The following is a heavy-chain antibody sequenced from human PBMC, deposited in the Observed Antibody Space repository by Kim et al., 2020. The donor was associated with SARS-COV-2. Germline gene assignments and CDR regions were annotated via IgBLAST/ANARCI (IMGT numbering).Heavy chain of an antibody. CDR1: GFIVSDSY. CDR2: IYTIGTT. V-gene: IGHV3-53*01. D-gene: IGHD3-22*01. J-gene: IGHJ4*02. CDR3: AGLRFVLIASGDFDA. Sequence: GGSLRLSCAASGFIVSDSYMTWVRQVPGKGLEWVSIIYTIGTTYFADSVKGRFTLTSDIAKNTTYLQLNTLRAEDTAAYYCAGLRFVLIASGDFDAWGQG.